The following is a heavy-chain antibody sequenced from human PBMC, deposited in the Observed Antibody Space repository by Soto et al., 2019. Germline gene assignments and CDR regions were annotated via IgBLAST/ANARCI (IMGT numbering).Heavy chain of an antibody. CDR2: MYYSGTT. D-gene: IGHD2-2*01. CDR1: GGSISSSSYY. V-gene: IGHV4-39*01. CDR3: ARNPYSAPYIVVVATSIVLDAFDI. Sequence: QLQLQESGPGLVKPSETLSLTCTVSGGSISSSSYYWAWIRQPPGKGLEWIGSMYYSGTTFFNPSLKSRVTISVDTSQNQLSLKLSSVTASDTAVYYCARNPYSAPYIVVVATSIVLDAFDIWGQGAMVTVSS. J-gene: IGHJ3*02.